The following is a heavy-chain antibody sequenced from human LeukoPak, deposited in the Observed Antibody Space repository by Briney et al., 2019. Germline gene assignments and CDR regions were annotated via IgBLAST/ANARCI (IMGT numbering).Heavy chain of an antibody. J-gene: IGHJ4*02. CDR2: IYYSGNT. V-gene: IGHV4-59*08. CDR3: ARLSLSKLVDY. D-gene: IGHD6-13*01. Sequence: SETLSLTCTLSSRSISSFYWSWIRHPPGKGLEWIGYIYYSGNTNYNTSLKSRVAISVDTSKNQFSLRLSFVTAADTGVYYCARLSLSKLVDYWGQGTLVTVSS. CDR1: SRSISSFY.